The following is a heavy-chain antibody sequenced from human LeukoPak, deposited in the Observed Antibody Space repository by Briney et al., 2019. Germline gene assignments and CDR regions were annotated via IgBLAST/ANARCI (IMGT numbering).Heavy chain of an antibody. V-gene: IGHV3-64D*06. CDR1: GFSFSNYA. CDR2: ITSNGGPT. CDR3: AKGSYSSSWYTFSGY. J-gene: IGHJ4*02. D-gene: IGHD6-13*01. Sequence: GGSLRLSCSASGFSFSNYAMHWVRQAPGKGLEYVSTITSNGGPTYYADSVKGRFTISRDNSKNTLYLQMSSLRTEDTAVYYCAKGSYSSSWYTFSGYWGQGTLVTVSS.